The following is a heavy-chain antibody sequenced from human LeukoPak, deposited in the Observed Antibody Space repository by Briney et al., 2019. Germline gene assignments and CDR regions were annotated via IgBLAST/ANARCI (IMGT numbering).Heavy chain of an antibody. V-gene: IGHV3-7*01. CDR2: IKYDGSEK. J-gene: IGHJ3*01. CDR3: ARGGSRPFDF. Sequence: GGSLRLSCAASGFTFSSYSMNWVRQAPGKGLEWVANIKYDGSEKYYVDSVKGRFTISRDNAKNSLYLQMNSLRAEDTAVYYCARGGSRPFDFWGQGTMVTVSS. D-gene: IGHD3-10*01. CDR1: GFTFSSYS.